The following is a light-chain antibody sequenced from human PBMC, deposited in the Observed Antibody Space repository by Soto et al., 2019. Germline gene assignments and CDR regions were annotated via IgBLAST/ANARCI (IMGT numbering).Light chain of an antibody. J-gene: IGLJ3*02. V-gene: IGLV2-14*01. CDR1: NSDVGAYNY. Sequence: QSALTQPASVSGSPGQSITISCTGTNSDVGAYNYVSWYQHHPGKAPKLMIYEVSNWPSGVSNRFSGSKSGNTASLTISGLQAEDEADYYCSSYTRSSTWVFGGGTKLTVL. CDR2: EVS. CDR3: SSYTRSSTWV.